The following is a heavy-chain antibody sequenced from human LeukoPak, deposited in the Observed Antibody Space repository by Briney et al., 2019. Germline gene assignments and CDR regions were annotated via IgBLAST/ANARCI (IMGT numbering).Heavy chain of an antibody. J-gene: IGHJ6*03. CDR2: IYYSGST. CDR3: AGLNVLRYPSYYMDV. D-gene: IGHD3-9*01. CDR1: GGSISSYY. V-gene: IGHV4-59*01. Sequence: PSETLSLTCTVSGGSISSYYWSWIRQPPGKGLEWNGYIYYSGSTNYNPSLKSRVTISVDTSKNQFSLKLSSVTAADTAVYDCAGLNVLRYPSYYMDVWGKGTTVTVSS.